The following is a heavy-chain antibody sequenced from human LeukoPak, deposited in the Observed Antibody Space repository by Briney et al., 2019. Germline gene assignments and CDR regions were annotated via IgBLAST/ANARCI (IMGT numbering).Heavy chain of an antibody. CDR1: GGSFSGYY. CDR3: ARGQGTVTTR. CDR2: INHSGST. D-gene: IGHD4-17*01. J-gene: IGHJ4*02. Sequence: SETLSLTCAVYGGSFSGYYWSWIRQPPGKGLEWIGEINHSGSTNYNPSLKSRVTISVDTSKNQFSLKLSSVTAADTAVYYCARGQGTVTTRWGQGTLVTVSS. V-gene: IGHV4-34*01.